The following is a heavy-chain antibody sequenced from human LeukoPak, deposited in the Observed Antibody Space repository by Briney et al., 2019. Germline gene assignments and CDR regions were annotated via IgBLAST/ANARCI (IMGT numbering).Heavy chain of an antibody. J-gene: IGHJ3*02. CDR3: ARVSYDSSGYYGTNAFDI. D-gene: IGHD3-22*01. Sequence: NPSETLSLTCTVSGGSISSYYWSWIRQPPGKGLEWIGYIYYSGSTNYNPSLKSRVTISVDTSKNQFSLNPSSVTAADTAEYYCARVSYDSSGYYGTNAFDIWGQGTMVTVSS. CDR2: IYYSGST. V-gene: IGHV4-59*01. CDR1: GGSISSYY.